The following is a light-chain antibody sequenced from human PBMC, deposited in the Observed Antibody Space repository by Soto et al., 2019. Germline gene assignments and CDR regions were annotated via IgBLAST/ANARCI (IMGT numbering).Light chain of an antibody. CDR3: SSYTTNITPVV. J-gene: IGLJ2*01. Sequence: QSVLTQPPSVSGAPGQRVTISCTGSSSNIGAGYHVHWYQQLPGAAPKLLIFGDSNRPSGVPDRFSGSKSGTSASLAITGLQADDEADYYCSSYTTNITPVVFGGGTKLTVL. CDR2: GDS. V-gene: IGLV1-40*01. CDR1: SSNIGAGYH.